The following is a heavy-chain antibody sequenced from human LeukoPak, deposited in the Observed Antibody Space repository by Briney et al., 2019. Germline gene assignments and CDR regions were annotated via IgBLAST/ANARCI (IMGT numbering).Heavy chain of an antibody. J-gene: IGHJ4*02. CDR3: AKDRYSGSYLQTGPCAH. Sequence: GGSLRLSCAASGFTFSSFGMHWVRQPPGKGLEWVAFIRYDGSDTYYADSVKGRFTISRDTSKNTLYLQMNSLRAEDTAVYYCAKDRYSGSYLQTGPCAHWGQGILVTVSS. CDR1: GFTFSSFG. V-gene: IGHV3-30*02. D-gene: IGHD1-26*01. CDR2: IRYDGSDT.